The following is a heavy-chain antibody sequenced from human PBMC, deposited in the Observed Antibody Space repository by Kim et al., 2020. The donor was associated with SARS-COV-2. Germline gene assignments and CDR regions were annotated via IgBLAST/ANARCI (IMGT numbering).Heavy chain of an antibody. Sequence: SQTLSLTCAVYGGSFSGYYWSWIRQPPGKGLEWIGEINHSGSTNYNPSLKSRVTISVDTSKNQFSLKLSSVTAADTAVYYCARLGYYDSSGYHSPDAFDI. CDR3: ARLGYYDSSGYHSPDAFDI. CDR1: GGSFSGYY. J-gene: IGHJ3*02. D-gene: IGHD3-22*01. CDR2: INHSGST. V-gene: IGHV4-34*01.